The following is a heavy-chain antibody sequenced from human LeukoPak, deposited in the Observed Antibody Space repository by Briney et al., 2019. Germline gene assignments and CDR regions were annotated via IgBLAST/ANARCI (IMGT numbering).Heavy chain of an antibody. V-gene: IGHV3-23*01. D-gene: IGHD6-19*01. CDR3: AKDRDTSGWFSYYFDY. CDR2: ISDSGSTT. CDR1: GFTSSSYA. Sequence: PGGSLRLSCAASGFTSSSYAMTWVRQAPGKGLEWVSSISDSGSTTYYTDSVKGRFTISRDNSKNTLYLQMNSLRAEDTAVYCCAKDRDTSGWFSYYFDYWGQGTLVTVSS. J-gene: IGHJ4*02.